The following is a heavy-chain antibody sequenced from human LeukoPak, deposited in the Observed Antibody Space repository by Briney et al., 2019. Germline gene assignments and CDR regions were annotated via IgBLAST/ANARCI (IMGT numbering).Heavy chain of an antibody. D-gene: IGHD6-13*01. CDR3: ARVSSNWYENFDY. Sequence: SETLSLTFTVSGYSISSGYYWGWIRQPPGKGLEWIGNIYHSGSTYHNPSLKSRVTISVDTSKNQFSLKLNSVTAADTAVYYCARVSSNWYENFDYWGQGTLVTVSS. CDR1: GYSISSGYY. J-gene: IGHJ4*02. CDR2: IYHSGST. V-gene: IGHV4-38-2*02.